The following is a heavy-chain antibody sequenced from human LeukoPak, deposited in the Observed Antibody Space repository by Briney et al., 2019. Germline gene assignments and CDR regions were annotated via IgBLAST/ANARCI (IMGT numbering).Heavy chain of an antibody. CDR3: ARVISPRVNSGSYYNGLDYFDQ. CDR1: GFTFSSYS. V-gene: IGHV3-21*04. J-gene: IGHJ4*02. CDR2: ISIGSTYI. D-gene: IGHD3-10*01. Sequence: GGSLRLSCAASGFTFSSYSMNWVRQAPGKGLEWVSYISIGSTYIYYGNSVKDRFTIYRDNARTSLSLQMTSLRDEDTAVYYCARVISPRVNSGSYYNGLDYFDQWGQGTLVTVSS.